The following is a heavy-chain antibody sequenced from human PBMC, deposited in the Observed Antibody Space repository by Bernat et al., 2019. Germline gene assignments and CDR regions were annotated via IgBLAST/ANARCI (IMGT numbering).Heavy chain of an antibody. CDR2: ISYDGSNK. CDR1: GFTFSSYG. V-gene: IGHV3-30*18. CDR3: AKGWPIIFLGISDY. Sequence: QVQLVESGGGVVQPGRSLRLSCAASGFTFSSYGMHWARQAPGKGLEWVAVISYDGSNKYYADSVKGRFTISRDNSKNTLYLQMNSLRAEDTAVYYCAKGWPIIFLGISDYWGQGTLVTVSS. J-gene: IGHJ4*02. D-gene: IGHD2-21*01.